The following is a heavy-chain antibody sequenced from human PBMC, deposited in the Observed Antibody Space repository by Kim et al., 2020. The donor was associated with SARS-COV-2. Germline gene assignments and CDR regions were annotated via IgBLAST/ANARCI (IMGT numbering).Heavy chain of an antibody. Sequence: SETLSLTCAVSGGSISSSNWWSWVRQPPGKGLEWIGEIYHSGSTNYNPSLKSRVTISVDKSKNQFSLKLSSATAADTAVYYCARGFEGLLWFGEYHWGQGTLVTVSS. J-gene: IGHJ1*01. CDR3: ARGFEGLLWFGEYH. CDR2: IYHSGST. CDR1: GGSISSSNW. V-gene: IGHV4-4*02. D-gene: IGHD3-10*01.